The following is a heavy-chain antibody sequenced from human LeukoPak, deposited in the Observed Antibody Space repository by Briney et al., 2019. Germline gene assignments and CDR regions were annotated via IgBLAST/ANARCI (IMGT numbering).Heavy chain of an antibody. V-gene: IGHV3-21*01. CDR3: ARDKGPYDFWSGYFPDAFDI. CDR1: GFTFGSYS. Sequence: PGGSLRLSCAASGFTFGSYSMNWVRQAPGKGLEWVSSISSSSSYIYYADSVKGRFTISRDNAKNSLYLQMNSLRAEDTAVYYCARDKGPYDFWSGYFPDAFDIWGQGTMVTVSS. J-gene: IGHJ3*02. D-gene: IGHD3-3*01. CDR2: ISSSSSYI.